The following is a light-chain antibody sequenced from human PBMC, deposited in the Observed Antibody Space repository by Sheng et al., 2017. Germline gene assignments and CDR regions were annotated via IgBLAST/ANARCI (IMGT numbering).Light chain of an antibody. Sequence: SYELTQPPSVSVAPGKTARITCGGNNIGSKNVHWYQQKPGQAPVLVVYDDSDRPSGIPERFSGSNSGNTATLTISGAQAMDEADFYCQAWDSTTAVFGGGTKLTVL. V-gene: IGLV3-21*01. CDR2: DDS. CDR1: NIGSKN. J-gene: IGLJ2*01. CDR3: QAWDSTTAV.